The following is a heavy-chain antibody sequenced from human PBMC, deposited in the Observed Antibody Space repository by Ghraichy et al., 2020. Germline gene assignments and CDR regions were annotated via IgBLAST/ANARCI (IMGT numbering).Heavy chain of an antibody. CDR2: ISASGEST. CDR3: AKNMIIVVITRGAFDI. Sequence: GESLNISCAASGFTCSSYAMSWVRQAPGKGLEWVSAISASGESTFYADSVKGRFTISRDNSKNTLYLQMNSLRAEDTAVYYCAKNMIIVVITRGAFDIWGQGTMVTVS. D-gene: IGHD3-22*01. J-gene: IGHJ3*02. V-gene: IGHV3-23*01. CDR1: GFTCSSYA.